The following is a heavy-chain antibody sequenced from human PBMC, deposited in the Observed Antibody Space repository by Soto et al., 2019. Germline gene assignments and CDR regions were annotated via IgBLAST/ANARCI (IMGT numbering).Heavy chain of an antibody. CDR2: MNAGNGNT. J-gene: IGHJ5*02. V-gene: IGHV1-3*01. CDR3: VSDRALGDSEVTEFGP. D-gene: IGHD4-17*01. CDR1: VYSLSIYG. Sequence: SVKGSWKGFVYSLSIYGIHWRRHARGQWLEWMGWMNAGNGNTKHSQKFKSRVTITSDRSASKDYIEFSSLRSEDTAVYYCVSDRALGDSEVTEFGPWGQGTLVAVSS.